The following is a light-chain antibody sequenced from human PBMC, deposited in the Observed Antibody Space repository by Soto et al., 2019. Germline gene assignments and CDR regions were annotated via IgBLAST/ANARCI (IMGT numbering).Light chain of an antibody. Sequence: DIVMTQSPDSLAVSLGERATINCKSSQNILYNSNNKNFLAWYQQKPGQPPKVLIYWASTRESGVPDRFSGSGSETDFTLTISSLQAEDVAVYYCKQYYSTPRTFGQGTRVEIK. CDR2: WAS. J-gene: IGKJ1*01. CDR3: KQYYSTPRT. CDR1: QNILYNSNNKNF. V-gene: IGKV4-1*01.